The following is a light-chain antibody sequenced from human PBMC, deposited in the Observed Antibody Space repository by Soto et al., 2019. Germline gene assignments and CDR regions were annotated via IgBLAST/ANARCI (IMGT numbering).Light chain of an antibody. CDR1: QSVSGSD. J-gene: IGKJ1*01. V-gene: IGKV3-20*01. CDR3: HQYAISPRT. CDR2: GAS. Sequence: EIVLTQSPGTLSLSPGERATLSCRASQSVSGSDLAWYQQKPGQAPRLLIYGASSRATGIPDRFSGGGSGTDLTLTIGRLEPEDLAVYYCHQYAISPRTFGQGTKVEIK.